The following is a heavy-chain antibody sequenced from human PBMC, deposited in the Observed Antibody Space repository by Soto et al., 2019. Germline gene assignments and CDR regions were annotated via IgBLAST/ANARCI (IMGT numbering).Heavy chain of an antibody. D-gene: IGHD1-26*01. CDR1: GYTFTSYD. J-gene: IGHJ4*02. CDR3: ARVGGNWEDDYFDY. CDR2: MNPNSGNT. Sequence: ASVKVSCKASGYTFTSYDINWVRQAPGQGLEWMGWMNPNSGNTGYAQKFQGRVTMTRSTSIRTAYMELSSLRSEDTAVYYCARVGGNWEDDYFDYWGQGTLVTVSP. V-gene: IGHV1-8*01.